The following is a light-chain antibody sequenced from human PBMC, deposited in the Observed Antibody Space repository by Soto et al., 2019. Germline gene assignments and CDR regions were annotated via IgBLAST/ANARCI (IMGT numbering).Light chain of an antibody. J-gene: IGKJ1*01. V-gene: IGKV3-20*01. CDR3: QQYGSSVTWT. CDR1: QSSTSNY. Sequence: EVVLTQSPGTVYLSPGERATLSCRASQSSTSNYIAWYQQKPGQAHRILIYAASSRATGIPDRFSGSRSGTDFTLSISRLEPEDFAVYYCQQYGSSVTWTFGQGTKVEIK. CDR2: AAS.